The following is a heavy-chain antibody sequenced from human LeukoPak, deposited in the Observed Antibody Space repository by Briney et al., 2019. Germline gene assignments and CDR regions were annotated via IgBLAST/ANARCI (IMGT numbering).Heavy chain of an antibody. V-gene: IGHV1-2*02. D-gene: IGHD6-13*01. CDR1: GYTFTSYG. J-gene: IGHJ4*02. Sequence: ASVKVSCKASGYTFTSYGISWVRQAPGQGLEWMGWINPNSGGTNYAQKFQGRVTMTRDTSISTAYMELSRLRSDDTAVYYCARDTELAAAGNYWGQGTLVTVSS. CDR2: INPNSGGT. CDR3: ARDTELAAAGNY.